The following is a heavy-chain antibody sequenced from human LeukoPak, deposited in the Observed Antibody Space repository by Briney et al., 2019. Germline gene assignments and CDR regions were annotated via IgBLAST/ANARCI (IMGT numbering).Heavy chain of an antibody. CDR3: AREILEPGKTHEY. Sequence: PGGSLRLSCAASGFTFSAYWMHWVRQVPGKGLVWVSRINNDGTATFFADSVKGRFTISRDNAKNTLYPQMDSLRAEDTAMYYCAREILEPGKTHEYWGQGTLVTVSS. J-gene: IGHJ4*02. CDR2: INNDGTAT. CDR1: GFTFSAYW. D-gene: IGHD1-1*01. V-gene: IGHV3-74*01.